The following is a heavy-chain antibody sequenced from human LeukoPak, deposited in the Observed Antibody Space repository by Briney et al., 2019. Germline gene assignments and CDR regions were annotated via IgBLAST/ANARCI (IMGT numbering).Heavy chain of an antibody. Sequence: GGSLRLSCAASGFTFRSYAMQGVRQAPGKGVEWGADISYDGSNKYYADSVKGPFTISRDNSKNTLYLQMNSLRAEDTAVYYCAKDYCSSASSYIFDYWGQGTLVTVSS. J-gene: IGHJ4*02. V-gene: IGHV3-30-3*01. CDR1: GFTFRSYA. CDR2: ISYDGSNK. D-gene: IGHD2-2*01. CDR3: AKDYCSSASSYIFDY.